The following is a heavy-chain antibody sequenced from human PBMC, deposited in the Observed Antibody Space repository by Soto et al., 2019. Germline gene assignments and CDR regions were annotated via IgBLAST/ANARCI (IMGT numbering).Heavy chain of an antibody. J-gene: IGHJ4*02. Sequence: EVQLLESGGGLVQPGGSLRLSCAASGFTFSSYAMSWVRQAPGKGLEWVSTISGSGGTPFYADSVKGRFIISRDNSKNTLFLQMNSLRAEDTAVYYCAMGLAAAGPFDYWGQGTLVTVSS. CDR2: ISGSGGTP. D-gene: IGHD6-13*01. CDR3: AMGLAAAGPFDY. CDR1: GFTFSSYA. V-gene: IGHV3-23*01.